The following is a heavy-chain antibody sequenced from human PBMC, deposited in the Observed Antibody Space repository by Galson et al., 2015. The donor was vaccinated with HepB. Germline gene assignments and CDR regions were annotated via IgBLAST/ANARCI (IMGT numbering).Heavy chain of an antibody. CDR2: LNPNSGGT. J-gene: IGHJ4*02. CDR3: ARDKGGSGYYDY. V-gene: IGHV1-2*02. CDR1: GYTLTELS. D-gene: IGHD3-10*01. Sequence: SVKVSCKVSGYTLTELSMHWVRQAPGQGLEWMGWLNPNSGGTNYAQKFQGRVTMARDTSISTAYMELSRLRSDDTAVYYCARDKGGSGYYDYWGQGTLVTVSS.